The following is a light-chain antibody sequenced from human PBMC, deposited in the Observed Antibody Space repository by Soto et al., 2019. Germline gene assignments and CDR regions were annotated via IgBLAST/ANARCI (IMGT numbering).Light chain of an antibody. V-gene: IGLV1-44*01. CDR3: AGWDDSLTGWV. CDR1: NSNIGTNT. J-gene: IGLJ3*02. Sequence: QSVLTQPPSASGTPGQRVTISCSGSNSNIGTNTVNWYQQIPGTAPKLLMYNNTHPPPGVPDRFSGAKSGTSASLAISGLQSEDEADYYCAGWDDSLTGWVFGGGTKLTVL. CDR2: NNT.